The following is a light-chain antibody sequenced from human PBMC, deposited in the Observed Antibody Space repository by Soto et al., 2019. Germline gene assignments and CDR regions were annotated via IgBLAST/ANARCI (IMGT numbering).Light chain of an antibody. Sequence: EIVMTQSPATLSVSPGERATLSCRASQSVSNNLAWYQQKRGQAPRLLIYGASTRATDIPARFSGSGSGTEFTLSISSLQSEDFAVYYCQQYNKWPLFTFGQGTRLEIK. CDR3: QQYNKWPLFT. V-gene: IGKV3-15*01. CDR2: GAS. J-gene: IGKJ5*01. CDR1: QSVSNN.